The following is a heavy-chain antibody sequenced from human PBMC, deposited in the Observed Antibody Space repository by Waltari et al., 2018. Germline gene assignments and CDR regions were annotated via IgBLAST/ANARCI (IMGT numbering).Heavy chain of an antibody. CDR1: GTSFSGYY. D-gene: IGHD3-3*01. CDR2: INHSGST. V-gene: IGHV4-34*01. CDR3: ARGLPVWWSGYRAFDI. J-gene: IGHJ3*02. Sequence: QAQLQQWGAGPLKPSEPLSLTCAVYGTSFSGYYWSWIRQPPGKGREWIGEINHSGSTNYNPSLKSRVTISVDTAKNQFCLKLSAWTAADTAVYYCARGLPVWWSGYRAFDIWGQGTMVTVSS.